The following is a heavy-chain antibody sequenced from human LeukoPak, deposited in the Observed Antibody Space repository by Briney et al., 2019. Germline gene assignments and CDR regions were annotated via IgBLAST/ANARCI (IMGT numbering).Heavy chain of an antibody. CDR1: GFTFSSDA. CDR2: ISGSGQTT. Sequence: GGSLRLSCAASGFTFSSDAMNWVRQAPGKGLEWVSSISGSGQTTYYSDSVKGRFTTSRDNSKNTLYLQMNSLRAEDTAVYYCARGQDSSSWWDFDYWGQGTLVTVSS. J-gene: IGHJ4*02. V-gene: IGHV3-23*01. D-gene: IGHD6-13*01. CDR3: ARGQDSSSWWDFDY.